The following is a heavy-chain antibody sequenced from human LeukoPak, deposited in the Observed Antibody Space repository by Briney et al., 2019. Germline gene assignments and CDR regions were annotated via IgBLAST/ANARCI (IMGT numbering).Heavy chain of an antibody. CDR3: AREMTIITYSFDS. CDR1: GFTFSNYA. D-gene: IGHD5-24*01. J-gene: IGHJ4*02. CDR2: ISETGGTI. Sequence: GGSLRLSCAPSGFTFSNYAMSWVRQAPGKGLGWVSAISETGGTIHYADSVRGRFTISRDNSKNTLYLQMNSLRAEDTAVYYCAREMTIITYSFDSWGQGTLVTASS. V-gene: IGHV3-23*01.